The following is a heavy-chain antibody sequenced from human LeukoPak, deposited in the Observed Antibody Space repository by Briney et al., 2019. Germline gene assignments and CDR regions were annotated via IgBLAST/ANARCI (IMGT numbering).Heavy chain of an antibody. CDR2: IGSSGATT. D-gene: IGHD3-10*01. CDR3: AKLSLSGRSQSADY. Sequence: PGGSLRLSCVASGFTFSSYAMTWVRQAPGKGLEWVSAIGSSGATTYYADSVRGRFTISRDNSKNTLFLQMSSLRAEDSAVYYCAKLSLSGRSQSADYWGQGTLVTVSS. J-gene: IGHJ4*02. CDR1: GFTFSSYA. V-gene: IGHV3-23*01.